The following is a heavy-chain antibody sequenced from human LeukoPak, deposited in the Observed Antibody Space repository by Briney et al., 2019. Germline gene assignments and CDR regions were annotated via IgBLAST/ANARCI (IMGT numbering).Heavy chain of an antibody. D-gene: IGHD3-22*01. CDR3: ARDHYDNHLDY. CDR2: IYYSGST. J-gene: IGHJ4*02. CDR1: GGSISSGGYY. V-gene: IGHV4-31*03. Sequence: PSETLSLTCTVSGGSISSGGYYWTWIRQHPGKGLEWIGYIYYSGSTYYNPSLKSRVTISVDTSKNQFSLKLSSVTAADTAVYYCARDHYDNHLDYWGQGTLVTVSS.